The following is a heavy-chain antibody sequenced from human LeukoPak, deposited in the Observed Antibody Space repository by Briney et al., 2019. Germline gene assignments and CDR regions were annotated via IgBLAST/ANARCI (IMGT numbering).Heavy chain of an antibody. D-gene: IGHD3-10*01. CDR1: GFTFSSYD. Sequence: HPGGSLRLSCAASGFTFSSYDMHWVRQATGKGLEWVSAIGTAGDTYYPGSVKGRFTISRENAKNSLYLQMNSLRAGDTAVYYCAREPVGRGAFDIWGQGTMVTVSS. V-gene: IGHV3-13*01. CDR3: AREPVGRGAFDI. J-gene: IGHJ3*02. CDR2: IGTAGDT.